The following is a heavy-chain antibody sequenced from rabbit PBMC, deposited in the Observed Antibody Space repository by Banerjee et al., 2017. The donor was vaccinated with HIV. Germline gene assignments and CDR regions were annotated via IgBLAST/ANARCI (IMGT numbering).Heavy chain of an antibody. Sequence: QSLEESGGDLVKPGASLTLTCTASGFSFSSSYWICWVRQAPGKGLEWIACINGGSSGSTYYASWVNGRFTISSHNAQNTLYLQLNSLIAADTATYFCARDLAGVIGWNFNLWGPGTLVTVS. D-gene: IGHD4-1*01. V-gene: IGHV1S40*01. CDR1: GFSFSSSYW. CDR2: INGGSSGST. J-gene: IGHJ4*01. CDR3: ARDLAGVIGWNFNL.